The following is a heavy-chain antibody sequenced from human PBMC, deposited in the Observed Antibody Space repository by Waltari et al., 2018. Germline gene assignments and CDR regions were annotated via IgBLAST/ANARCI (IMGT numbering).Heavy chain of an antibody. CDR1: GFTFRSYT. D-gene: IGHD2-21*01. Sequence: EVQLVESGGILVQPGGSLRLSCIASGFTFRSYTINWVRQAPGKGVGWLATIDDSQETNYSVSVKGRFTISRDNSQETLYLQMNSLRTEDTAVYYCSSRIHHHFDHWGRGTLVTVSS. J-gene: IGHJ4*02. CDR3: SSRIHHHFDH. CDR2: IDDSQET. V-gene: IGHV3-23*04.